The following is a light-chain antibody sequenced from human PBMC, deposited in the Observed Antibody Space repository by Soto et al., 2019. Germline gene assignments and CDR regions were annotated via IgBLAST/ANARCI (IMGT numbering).Light chain of an antibody. V-gene: IGKV1-27*01. Sequence: DIQMTQSPSSLSASVGDRVTITCRASQGISNYLAWYQQKPGKVPKLLIYAASTLQSGVPTRFSGSGSGTDFTLTISSLQPEDVATYYCQKYNSAPQLTFGGGTKVEIK. CDR1: QGISNY. J-gene: IGKJ4*01. CDR2: AAS. CDR3: QKYNSAPQLT.